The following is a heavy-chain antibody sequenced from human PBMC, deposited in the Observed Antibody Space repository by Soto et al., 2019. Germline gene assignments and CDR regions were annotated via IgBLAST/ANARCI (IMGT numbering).Heavy chain of an antibody. CDR1: GYTFTSYA. CDR2: INAGNGNT. D-gene: IGHD2-8*01. V-gene: IGHV1-3*01. J-gene: IGHJ4*02. Sequence: ASVKVSCKASGYTFTSYAMHWVRQTPGQRLEWMGWINAGNGNTKYSQKFQGRVTITRDTSASTAYMELSSLRSEDTPVYYCASSGRSMVYAVDYWGQGTLVTVSS. CDR3: ASSGRSMVYAVDY.